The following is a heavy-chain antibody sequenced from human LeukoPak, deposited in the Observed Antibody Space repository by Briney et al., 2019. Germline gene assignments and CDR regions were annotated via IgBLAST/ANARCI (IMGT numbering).Heavy chain of an antibody. Sequence: SGTLSLTCAVSGGSISSSNWWSWVRQPPGKGLEWIGEIYHSGSTNYNPSLKSRVTISVDKSKNQFSLKLSSVTAADTAVYYCARLGIDYDILTGYIPDAFDIWGQGTMVTVSS. CDR2: IYHSGST. V-gene: IGHV4-4*02. D-gene: IGHD3-9*01. CDR1: GGSISSSNW. J-gene: IGHJ3*02. CDR3: ARLGIDYDILTGYIPDAFDI.